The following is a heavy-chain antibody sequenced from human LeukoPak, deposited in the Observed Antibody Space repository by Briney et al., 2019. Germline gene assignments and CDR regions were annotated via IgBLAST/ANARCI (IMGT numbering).Heavy chain of an antibody. CDR2: ITGSGSTT. CDR1: GFTFTNYA. V-gene: IGHV3-23*01. Sequence: GGSPRLSCAASGFTFTNYAMNWVRQAPGKGLEWVSGITGSGSTTYYADSVKGRFTISRDNSKNTLYLQVTSLRAEDTAIYYCARDSDTPGCFDYWGQGTPVTVSS. CDR3: ARDSDTPGCFDY. J-gene: IGHJ4*02. D-gene: IGHD2-2*02.